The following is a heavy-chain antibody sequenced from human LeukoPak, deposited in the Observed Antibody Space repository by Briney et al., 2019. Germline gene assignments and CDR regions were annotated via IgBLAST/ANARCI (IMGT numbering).Heavy chain of an antibody. CDR3: AKEGWFGELSVFADV. CDR2: IRYDGSNK. D-gene: IGHD3-10*01. V-gene: IGHV3-30*02. J-gene: IGHJ6*04. CDR1: GFTFSSYG. Sequence: GGSLRLSCAASGFTFSSYGMHWVRQAPGKGLEWVAFIRYDGSNKYYADSVKGRFTISRDNSKNTLYLQMNSLRAEDTAVYYCAKEGWFGELSVFADVWGKGTTVTVSS.